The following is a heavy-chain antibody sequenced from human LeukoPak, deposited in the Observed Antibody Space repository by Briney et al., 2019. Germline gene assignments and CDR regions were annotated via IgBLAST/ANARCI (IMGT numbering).Heavy chain of an antibody. CDR2: VNHSGYT. V-gene: IGHV4-34*01. CDR3: ARMTTGHDY. J-gene: IGHJ4*02. Sequence: SETLSLTCGVPGTSFTSYYWSWIRQTPGKGLEWIGEVNHSGYTNMNPSLKSRVTISVDTSKNQFSLVMTSVTAADTAVYFCARMTTGHDYWGQGTLVTVSS. D-gene: IGHD4-17*01. CDR1: GTSFTSYY.